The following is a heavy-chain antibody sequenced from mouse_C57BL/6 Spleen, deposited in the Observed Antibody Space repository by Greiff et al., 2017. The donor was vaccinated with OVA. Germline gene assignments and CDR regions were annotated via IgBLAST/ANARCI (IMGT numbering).Heavy chain of an antibody. Sequence: EVNVVESGGDLVKPGGSLKLSCAASGFTFSSYGMSWVRQTPDKRLEWVATISSGGSYTYYPDSVKGRFTISRDNAKNTLYLQMSSLKSEDTAMYYCASLYYGKKGDYWGQGTTLTVSS. CDR1: GFTFSSYG. D-gene: IGHD2-1*01. V-gene: IGHV5-6*01. J-gene: IGHJ2*01. CDR3: ASLYYGKKGDY. CDR2: ISSGGSYT.